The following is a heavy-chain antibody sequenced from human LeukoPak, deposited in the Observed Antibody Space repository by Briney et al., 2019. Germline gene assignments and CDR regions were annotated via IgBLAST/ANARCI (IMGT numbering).Heavy chain of an antibody. CDR2: IIPIFGTA. CDR1: GGTFSSYA. J-gene: IGHJ4*02. D-gene: IGHD3-3*01. CDR3: ARGVRDFWSGPIGYLDY. Sequence: SVKVSCKASGGTFSSYAISWVRQAPGQGLEWMGGIIPIFGTANYAQKFQGRVTITTDESTSTAYMELSSLRSEDTAVYYCARGVRDFWSGPIGYLDYWGQGTLVTVSS. V-gene: IGHV1-69*05.